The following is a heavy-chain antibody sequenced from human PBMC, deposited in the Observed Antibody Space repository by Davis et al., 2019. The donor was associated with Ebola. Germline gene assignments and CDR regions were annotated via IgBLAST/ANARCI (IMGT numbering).Heavy chain of an antibody. CDR3: ARASRFLEWLLSGNYMDV. Sequence: GESLKISCAASGFTFSSYAMHWVRQAPGKGLEWVAVISYDGSNKYYADSVKGRFTISRDNSKNTLYLQMNSLRAEDTAVYYCARASRFLEWLLSGNYMDVWGKGTTVTVSS. V-gene: IGHV3-30-3*01. CDR1: GFTFSSYA. CDR2: ISYDGSNK. D-gene: IGHD3-3*01. J-gene: IGHJ6*03.